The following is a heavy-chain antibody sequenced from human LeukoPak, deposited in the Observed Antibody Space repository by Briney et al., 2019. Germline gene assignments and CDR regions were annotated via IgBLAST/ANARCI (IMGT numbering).Heavy chain of an antibody. CDR2: INPNSGGT. J-gene: IGHJ6*03. CDR1: GYTFTGYY. V-gene: IGHV1-2*02. CDR3: ARVKGSSWYYYMDV. D-gene: IGHD6-13*01. Sequence: GASVKVSCKASGYTFTGYYMHWVRQAPGQGLEWMGWINPNSGGTNYAQKFQGRVTMTRDTSISTAYMELSRLRSDDTAVYYCARVKGSSWYYYMDVWGKGTTVAVSS.